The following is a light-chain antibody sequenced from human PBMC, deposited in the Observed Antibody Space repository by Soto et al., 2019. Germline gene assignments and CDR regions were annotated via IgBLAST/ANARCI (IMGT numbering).Light chain of an antibody. CDR2: DAS. CDR3: QQHGISHIT. J-gene: IGKJ5*01. CDR1: QNINNNY. Sequence: ELALTHSPGNISFSPGGRATLSCSAIQNINNNYLAWYQHKPGQAPRLLIYDASLRATGVPDRFSGSGSGTDFTLTITRLEPDDSAVYYCQQHGISHITFGQGTRLEFK. V-gene: IGKV3-20*01.